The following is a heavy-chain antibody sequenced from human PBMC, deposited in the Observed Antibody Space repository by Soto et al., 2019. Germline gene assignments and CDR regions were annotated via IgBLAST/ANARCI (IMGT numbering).Heavy chain of an antibody. CDR2: IIPIFGTA. Sequence: SVKVSCKASGGTFSSYAISWVRQAPGQGLEWMGGIIPIFGTANYAQKFQGRVTITADESTSTAYMELSSLRSEDTAVYYCARGGGRITMVRGVNKFDYWGQGTLVTVSS. V-gene: IGHV1-69*13. D-gene: IGHD3-10*01. J-gene: IGHJ4*02. CDR3: ARGGGRITMVRGVNKFDY. CDR1: GGTFSSYA.